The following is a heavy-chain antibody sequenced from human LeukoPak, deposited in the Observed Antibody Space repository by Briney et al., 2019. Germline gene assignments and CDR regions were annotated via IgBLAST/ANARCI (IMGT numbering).Heavy chain of an antibody. CDR2: ISGSGGST. CDR3: AKDSGIVGATSSWYYYYSMDV. CDR1: GFTFSSYV. J-gene: IGHJ6*02. D-gene: IGHD1-26*01. Sequence: PGGSLRLSCAASGFTFSSYVMTWVRQAPGKGLEWVSAISGSGGSTYYADSVKGRFTISRDNSKNTLYLQMNSLRAEDTAVYYCAKDSGIVGATSSWYYYYSMDVWGQGTTVTVSS. V-gene: IGHV3-23*01.